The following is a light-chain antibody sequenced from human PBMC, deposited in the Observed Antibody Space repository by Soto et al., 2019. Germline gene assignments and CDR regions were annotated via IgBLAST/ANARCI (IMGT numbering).Light chain of an antibody. CDR3: QQYSNWPPIT. CDR1: QSVDSH. CDR2: GAS. Sequence: ETVMTQSPATLSVSPGERATLSCRSSQSVDSHLAWYRQKPGHAPRLLIYGASTRATGIPARFSGSGSGTEFTLTLSSLHSEDFAVYYCQQYSNWPPITFGQGTRLEVK. J-gene: IGKJ5*01. V-gene: IGKV3-15*01.